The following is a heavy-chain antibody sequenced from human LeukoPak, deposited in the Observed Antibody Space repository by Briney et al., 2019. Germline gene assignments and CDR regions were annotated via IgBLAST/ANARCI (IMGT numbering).Heavy chain of an antibody. D-gene: IGHD2-2*02. CDR3: ARDFYCSSTSCYSGFFANWFDP. V-gene: IGHV4-61*02. CDR2: IYTSGST. Sequence: PSQTLSLTCTVSGGSISSGSYYWSWIRQPAGKGLEWIGRIYTSGSTNYNPSLKSRVTISVDTSKNQFSPKLSSVTAADTAVYYCARDFYCSSTSCYSGFFANWFDPWGQGTLVTVSS. CDR1: GGSISSGSYY. J-gene: IGHJ5*02.